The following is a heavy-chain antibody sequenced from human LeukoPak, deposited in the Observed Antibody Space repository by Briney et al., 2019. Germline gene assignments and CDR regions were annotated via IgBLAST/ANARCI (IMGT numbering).Heavy chain of an antibody. Sequence: SETLSLTCTISGDSISSYYWSWTRQPPGKGLEWIGYIYTSGTTNYNPSRKSRVTISVDTSKNQLSLKLSSVTAADTAVYYCARWSDYWYRFDPWGQGTLVTVSS. J-gene: IGHJ5*02. V-gene: IGHV4-4*09. CDR2: IYTSGTT. D-gene: IGHD2-8*02. CDR3: ARWSDYWYRFDP. CDR1: GDSISSYY.